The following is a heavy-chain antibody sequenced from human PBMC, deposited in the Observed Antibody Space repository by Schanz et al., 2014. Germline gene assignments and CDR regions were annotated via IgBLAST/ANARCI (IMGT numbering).Heavy chain of an antibody. CDR3: ARPALWFGDNCFDP. Sequence: VQLVDSGGGLVQPGGSLRLSCAASGFSVGNKYMNWVRQAPGKGLVWVSRIKSDGSSTSYADSVKGRFTISRDNAKNTLYLQMNSLRAEDTAVYYCARPALWFGDNCFDPWGQGTLVTVSS. J-gene: IGHJ5*02. CDR2: IKSDGSST. CDR1: GFSVGNKY. V-gene: IGHV3-74*02. D-gene: IGHD3-10*01.